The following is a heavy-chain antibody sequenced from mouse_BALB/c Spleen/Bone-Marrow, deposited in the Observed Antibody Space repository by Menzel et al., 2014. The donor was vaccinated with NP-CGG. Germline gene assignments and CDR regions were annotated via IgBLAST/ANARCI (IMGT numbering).Heavy chain of an antibody. J-gene: IGHJ3*01. CDR3: ARNLGDGYSFAY. CDR1: GFSLTSYG. D-gene: IGHD2-3*01. CDR2: IWSGGNT. Sequence: QVQLQQSGPGLVQPSQSLSITCTVSGFSLTSYGVHWVRQSPGKGLEWLGVIWSGGNTDYNAAFISRLSISKDNSKSRVFFKMNSLQANDTAIYYCARNLGDGYSFAYWGQGTLVTVSA. V-gene: IGHV2-2*02.